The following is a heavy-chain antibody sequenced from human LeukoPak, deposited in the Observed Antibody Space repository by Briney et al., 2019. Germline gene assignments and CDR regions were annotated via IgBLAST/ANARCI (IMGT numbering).Heavy chain of an antibody. V-gene: IGHV3-21*01. J-gene: IGHJ3*02. CDR3: AREGEKLRFLEWLFDI. CDR2: ISSSSYI. Sequence: GGSLRLSCAASGFTFSSYSMNWVRQAPGKGLEWVSSISSSSYIYYADSVKGRFTISRDNAKNSLYLQMNSLRAEDTAVYYCAREGEKLRFLEWLFDIWGQGTMVTVSS. D-gene: IGHD3-3*01. CDR1: GFTFSSYS.